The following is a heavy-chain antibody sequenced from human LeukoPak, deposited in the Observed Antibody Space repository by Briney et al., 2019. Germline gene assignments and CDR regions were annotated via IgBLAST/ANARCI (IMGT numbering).Heavy chain of an antibody. J-gene: IGHJ6*02. D-gene: IGHD6-19*01. CDR3: ARDFKYSSGWYLDDGMDV. V-gene: IGHV1-8*02. CDR1: GYTFTSYD. CDR2: MNPNSGNT. Sequence: GASVKVSCKASGYTFTSYDINWVRQATGQGLEWMGWMNPNSGNTGYAQKFQGRVTMTRNTSISTAYMELSSLRSEDTAVYYCARDFKYSSGWYLDDGMDVWGQGTTVTVSS.